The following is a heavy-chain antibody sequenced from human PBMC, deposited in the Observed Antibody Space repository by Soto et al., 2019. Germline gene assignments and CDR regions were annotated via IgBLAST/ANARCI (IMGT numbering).Heavy chain of an antibody. Sequence: PGGSLRLSCAASGFTFSSYSMNWVRQAPGKGLEWVSYISSSSSTIYYADSVKGRFTISRDNAKNSLYLQMNSLRAEDTAVYYCARRGDYHELDYWGQGTLVTVSS. V-gene: IGHV3-48*01. J-gene: IGHJ4*02. CDR1: GFTFSSYS. CDR2: ISSSSSTI. CDR3: ARRGDYHELDY. D-gene: IGHD4-17*01.